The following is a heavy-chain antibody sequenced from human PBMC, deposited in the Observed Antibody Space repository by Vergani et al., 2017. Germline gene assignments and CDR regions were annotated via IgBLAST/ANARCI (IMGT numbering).Heavy chain of an antibody. CDR3: VKDIAASGKYWYFDL. V-gene: IGHV3-49*04. D-gene: IGHD6-13*01. CDR1: GFTLGDYA. J-gene: IGHJ2*01. Sequence: EVHLVESGGGLVQPGRSLRLSCSGSGFTLGDYAMTWVRQAPGKGLEWVAVIWSKPYGGTTEYAASVKGRFTITRDDSKSIAYLQMSSLKAEDTAVYYCVKDIAASGKYWYFDLWGRGTLVTVSS. CDR2: IWSKPYGGTT.